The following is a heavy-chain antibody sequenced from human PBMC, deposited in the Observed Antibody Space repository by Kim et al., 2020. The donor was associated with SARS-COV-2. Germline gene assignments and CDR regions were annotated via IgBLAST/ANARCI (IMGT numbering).Heavy chain of an antibody. J-gene: IGHJ6*02. CDR1: GFTFSSYW. CDR3: ARDSNWVDYYYGMDV. Sequence: GGSLRLSCAASGFTFSSYWMSWVRQAPGKGLEWVANIKQDGSEKYYVDSVKGRFTISRDNAKNSLYLQMNSLRAEDTAVYYCARDSNWVDYYYGMDVWGQGTTVTVSS. D-gene: IGHD2-2*01. CDR2: IKQDGSEK. V-gene: IGHV3-7*01.